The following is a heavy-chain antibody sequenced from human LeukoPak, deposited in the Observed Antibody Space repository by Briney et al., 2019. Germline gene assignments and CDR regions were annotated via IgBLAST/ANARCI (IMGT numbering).Heavy chain of an antibody. Sequence: GGSLRLSWAAAEFTSSSYAMSGVRQARGRGVGLGWGVSGSGASSYYADSVKGRFTNSRDNSKNMLYLQMSSLTAQDTAVYYCAKGNTPMLKRGNYFDYWGQGTLVTVSS. CDR2: VSGSGASS. CDR1: EFTSSSYA. J-gene: IGHJ4*02. D-gene: IGHD3-16*01. V-gene: IGHV3-23*01. CDR3: AKGNTPMLKRGNYFDY.